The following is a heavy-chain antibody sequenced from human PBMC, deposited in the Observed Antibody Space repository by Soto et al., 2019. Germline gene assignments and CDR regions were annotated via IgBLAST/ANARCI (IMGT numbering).Heavy chain of an antibody. J-gene: IGHJ6*02. V-gene: IGHV1-69*01. CDR3: ARGPFSPHSSSWPALLYYYYYGMDV. CDR1: GGTFSSYA. Sequence: QVQLVQSGAEVKKPGSSVKVSCKASGGTFSSYAISWVRQAPGQGLEWMGGIIPIFGTANYAQKFQGRVTITADESTSTAYMELSSLRSEDTAVYYCARGPFSPHSSSWPALLYYYYYGMDVWGQGTTVTVSS. D-gene: IGHD6-13*01. CDR2: IIPIFGTA.